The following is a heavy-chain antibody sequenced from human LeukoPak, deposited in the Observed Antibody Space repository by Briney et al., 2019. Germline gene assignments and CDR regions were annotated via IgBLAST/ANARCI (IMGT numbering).Heavy chain of an antibody. Sequence: SDTQSLTCGVWGHPYSGYYWRWTRQPPGKGVECIGEINHSGRTNHNPPLKSRVTIPVATSKNQFSLKLSSVTAADTAVYYCARGNTWFGYYFDYWGQGTLVTVSS. J-gene: IGHJ4*02. CDR1: GHPYSGYY. V-gene: IGHV4-34*01. CDR2: INHSGRT. D-gene: IGHD3-10*01. CDR3: ARGNTWFGYYFDY.